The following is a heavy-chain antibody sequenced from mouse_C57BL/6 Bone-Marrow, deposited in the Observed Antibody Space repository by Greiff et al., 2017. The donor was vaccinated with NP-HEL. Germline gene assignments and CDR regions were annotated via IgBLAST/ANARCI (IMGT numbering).Heavy chain of an antibody. J-gene: IGHJ3*01. CDR2: ISSGSSTI. D-gene: IGHD1-1*01. V-gene: IGHV5-17*01. CDR3: ARGGYYPWFAY. CDR1: GFTFSDYG. Sequence: EVQLKESGGGLVKPGGSLKLSCAASGFTFSDYGMHWVRQAPEKGLEWVAYISSGSSTIYYADTVKGRFTISRDNAKNTLFLQMTILRSEDTAMYYCARGGYYPWFAYWGQGTLVTVSA.